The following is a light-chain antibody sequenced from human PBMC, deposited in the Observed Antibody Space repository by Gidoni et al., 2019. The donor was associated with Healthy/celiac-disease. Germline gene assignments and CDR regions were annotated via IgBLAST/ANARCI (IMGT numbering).Light chain of an antibody. CDR1: QSVSSY. Sequence: ELVLTQSPATLSLSPGERATLSCRASQSVSSYLAWYQQKPGQAPRLLIYDASNRATGIPARFSGSGSGTDFTLTISSLEPEDVAVYYCQQRSNWPPLTFXGXTKVEIK. CDR2: DAS. CDR3: QQRSNWPPLT. J-gene: IGKJ4*01. V-gene: IGKV3-11*01.